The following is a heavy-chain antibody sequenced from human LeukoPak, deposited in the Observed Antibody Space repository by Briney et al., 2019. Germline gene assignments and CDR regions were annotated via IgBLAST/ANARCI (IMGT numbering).Heavy chain of an antibody. CDR3: TTDLDSSSSGGSEY. J-gene: IGHJ4*02. Sequence: GGSLSLSCAASGFTFNNAWMSWVRQAPGKGLEWVGRIKSKSDGGATDYAAPVKGRFTISRDESKNTLYLQMNSLKTGDTAVYYCTTDLDSSSSGGSEYWGQGTLVTVSS. V-gene: IGHV3-15*01. CDR2: IKSKSDGGAT. D-gene: IGHD6-6*01. CDR1: GFTFNNAW.